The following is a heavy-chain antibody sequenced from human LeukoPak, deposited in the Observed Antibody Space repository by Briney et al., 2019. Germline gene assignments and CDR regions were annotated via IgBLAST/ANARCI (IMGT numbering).Heavy chain of an antibody. CDR1: GGSISSGDYY. D-gene: IGHD3-3*02. CDR3: ARAAFYSEYYFDS. CDR2: FYYSGST. J-gene: IGHJ4*02. V-gene: IGHV4-30-4*01. Sequence: SETLSLTCTVSGGSISSGDYYWSWIRQPPGMGLEWIAYFYYSGSTYYNPSLKSRVTISVDTSKNQFSLNLISVTAADTAVYYCARAAFYSEYYFDSWGQGTLVTVSS.